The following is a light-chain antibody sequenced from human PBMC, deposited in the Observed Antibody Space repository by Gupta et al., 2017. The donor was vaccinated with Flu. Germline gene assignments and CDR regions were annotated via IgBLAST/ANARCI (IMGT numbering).Light chain of an antibody. CDR3: QQRDNWPPMYT. Sequence: EIVLTQSPATLSLSPGERASLSSRASQRVTGNLAWFQQRPGQPPRLLIHDTFNRATGLAARFSGSGSGTNFTLTIRSLAPEDSAVYYCQQRDNWPPMYTFGQGTKLEIK. V-gene: IGKV3-11*01. J-gene: IGKJ2*01. CDR1: QRVTGN. CDR2: DTF.